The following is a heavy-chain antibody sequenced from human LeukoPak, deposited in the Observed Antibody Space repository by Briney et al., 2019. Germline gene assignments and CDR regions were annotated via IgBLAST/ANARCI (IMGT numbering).Heavy chain of an antibody. D-gene: IGHD2-2*01. Sequence: ASVKVSCKTSGYTFTRNGIGWVRQAPGQGLEWMGWISAYNGNTNYAQKLQGRVTMTTDTSTSTAYMELRSLRSDDTAVYYCARAATHYCSSPSCYHPLPHYSSDPWVQGTLVTVSS. CDR2: ISAYNGNT. J-gene: IGHJ5*02. V-gene: IGHV1-18*01. CDR1: GYTFTRNG. CDR3: ARAATHYCSSPSCYHPLPHYSSDP.